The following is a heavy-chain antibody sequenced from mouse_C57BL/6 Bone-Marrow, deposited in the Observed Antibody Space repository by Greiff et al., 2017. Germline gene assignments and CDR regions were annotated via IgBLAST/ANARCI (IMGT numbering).Heavy chain of an antibody. V-gene: IGHV5-16*01. CDR1: GFTFSDYY. D-gene: IGHD2-5*01. Sequence: EVKLMESEGGLVQPGSSMKLSCTASGFTFSDYYMAWVRQVPEKGLEWVANINYDGGSTYYLDSLKSRFIISRDNAKNILYLQMSSLKSEDSATYYCAREDSNLIGWYFDVWGTGTTVTVSS. J-gene: IGHJ1*03. CDR3: AREDSNLIGWYFDV. CDR2: INYDGGST.